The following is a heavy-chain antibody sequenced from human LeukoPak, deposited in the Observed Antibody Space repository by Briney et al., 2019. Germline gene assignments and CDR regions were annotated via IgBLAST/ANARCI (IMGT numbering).Heavy chain of an antibody. V-gene: IGHV1-69*04. CDR1: GATFSSYA. J-gene: IGHJ4*02. CDR2: IIPMLGTV. D-gene: IGHD3-22*01. CDR3: ARDPQYSYDDTGTFDS. Sequence: ASVKVSCKASGATFSSYAINWVRQAPGQGLEWMGRIIPMLGTVNYAQKFQGRVTIIADKFTSTAYMELSSLRSEDTAVYYCARDPQYSYDDTGTFDSWGQGTLVTVSS.